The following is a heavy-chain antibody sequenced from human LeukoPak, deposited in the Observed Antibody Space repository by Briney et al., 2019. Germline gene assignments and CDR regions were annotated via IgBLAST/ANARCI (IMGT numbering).Heavy chain of an antibody. CDR1: GFTFSSYG. D-gene: IGHD3-22*01. CDR2: IRYDGSNK. Sequence: GGSLRLSCAASGFTFSSYGMHWVRQAPGKGLEWVAFIRYDGSNKYYADSVKGRFTISRDNSKNTLYLQMNSLRAEDTAVYYCAKDQTHYYDSSGYYYYLDYWGQGTLVTVSS. CDR3: AKDQTHYYDSSGYYYYLDY. J-gene: IGHJ4*02. V-gene: IGHV3-30*02.